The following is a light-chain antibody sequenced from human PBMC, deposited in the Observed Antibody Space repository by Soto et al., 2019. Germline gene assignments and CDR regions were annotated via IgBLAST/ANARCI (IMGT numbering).Light chain of an antibody. J-gene: IGLJ2*01. CDR1: SSNIGSNY. Sequence: QSVLTQPPSASGTPGQRVTISCSGSSSNIGSNYVYGYQQLPGTVPQLLIYRNSERPSGVPDRFSGSKSGTSASLAISGLRSEDEADYYCAAGDDSLSGVVFGGGTKLTVL. CDR3: AAGDDSLSGVV. CDR2: RNS. V-gene: IGLV1-47*01.